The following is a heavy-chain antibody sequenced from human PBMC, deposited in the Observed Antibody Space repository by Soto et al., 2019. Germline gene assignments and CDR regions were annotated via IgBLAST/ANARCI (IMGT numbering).Heavy chain of an antibody. Sequence: SSETLSLTCTVSGGSISSYYWSWIRQPPGKGLEWIEYIYYSGSTNYNPSLKSRVTISVDTSKNQFSLKLSSVTAADTAVYYCARLALCREYPYVCWFDPWGQGTLVTVSS. CDR1: GGSISSYY. D-gene: IGHD3-16*01. CDR3: ARLALCREYPYVCWFDP. J-gene: IGHJ5*02. V-gene: IGHV4-59*08. CDR2: IYYSGST.